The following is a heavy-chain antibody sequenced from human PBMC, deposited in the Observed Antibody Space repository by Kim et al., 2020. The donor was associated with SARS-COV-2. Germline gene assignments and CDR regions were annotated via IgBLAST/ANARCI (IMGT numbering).Heavy chain of an antibody. V-gene: IGHV1-24*01. CDR3: ATSAPWGSGYYYEGTNWFDP. Sequence: ASVKVSCKVSGYTLTELSMHWVRQAPGKGLEWMGGFDPEDGETIYAQKFQGRVTMTEDTSTDTAYMELSSLRSEDTAVYYCATSAPWGSGYYYEGTNWFDPWGQGTLVTVSS. CDR1: GYTLTELS. CDR2: FDPEDGET. J-gene: IGHJ5*02. D-gene: IGHD3-22*01.